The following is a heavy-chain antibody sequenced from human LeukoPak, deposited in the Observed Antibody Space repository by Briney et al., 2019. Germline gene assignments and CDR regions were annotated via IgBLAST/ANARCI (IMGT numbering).Heavy chain of an antibody. D-gene: IGHD3-10*01. CDR3: ARRITMVRGVIDRYNWFDP. Sequence: ASVKVSCKASGYTFTGYYMHWVRQAPGQGLEWMGWINPNSGGTNYAQEFQGRVTTTRDTSISTAYMELSRLRSDDTAVYYCARRITMVRGVIDRYNWFDPWGQGTLVTVSS. CDR1: GYTFTGYY. CDR2: INPNSGGT. V-gene: IGHV1-2*02. J-gene: IGHJ5*02.